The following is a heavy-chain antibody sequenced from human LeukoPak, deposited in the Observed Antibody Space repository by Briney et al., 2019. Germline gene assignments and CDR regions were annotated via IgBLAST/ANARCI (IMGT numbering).Heavy chain of an antibody. D-gene: IGHD1-1*01. V-gene: IGHV5-10-1*01. J-gene: IGHJ5*02. CDR2: IDPSDSYT. Sequence: ESLKISCKGSGYSFTSYWISWVRQMPGKGLEWMGRIDPSDSYTNYSPSFQGHVTISADKSISTAYLQWSSLKASDTAMYYCARGGNWNPWWFDPWGQGTLATVSS. CDR1: GYSFTSYW. CDR3: ARGGNWNPWWFDP.